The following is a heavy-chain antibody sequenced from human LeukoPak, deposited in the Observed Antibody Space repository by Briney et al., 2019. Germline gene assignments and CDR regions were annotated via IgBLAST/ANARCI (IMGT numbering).Heavy chain of an antibody. V-gene: IGHV1-46*01. J-gene: IGHJ5*02. CDR3: AREGDVDTATWHWFDP. D-gene: IGHD5-18*01. CDR1: GYTFTSYY. Sequence: GASAKVSCKASGYTFTSYYMHWVRQAPGQGLEWIGIINPSGGSTSYAQKFQGRVTMTRDTSTSTVYMELSSLRSEDTAVYYCAREGDVDTATWHWFDPWGQGTLVTVSS. CDR2: INPSGGST.